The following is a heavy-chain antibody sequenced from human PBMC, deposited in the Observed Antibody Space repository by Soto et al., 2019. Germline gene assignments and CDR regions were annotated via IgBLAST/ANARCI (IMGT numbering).Heavy chain of an antibody. CDR1: GGSISGYY. J-gene: IGHJ4*02. Sequence: QLQLQESGPGLVKPSETLSLTCTVSGGSISGYYWSWIRQPPGKGLEWIAYIHYSGSSNSNPSLKSRVTXSXDXARNQFSLKLTSVTAADTAVYYCARHSNEYRKSLDYWGQGTLVTVSS. V-gene: IGHV4-59*08. CDR3: ARHSNEYRKSLDY. CDR2: IHYSGSS. D-gene: IGHD1-1*01.